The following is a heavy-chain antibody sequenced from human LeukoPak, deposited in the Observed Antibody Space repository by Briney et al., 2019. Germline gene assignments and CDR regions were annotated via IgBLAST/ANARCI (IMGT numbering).Heavy chain of an antibody. V-gene: IGHV3-21*01. CDR2: INSDSSSI. CDR3: ARTGLGMYSFDS. Sequence: GGSLRLSCAASGFTFSSYSMNWVRQAPGKGLEWVSSINSDSSSIYYADSVKGRFTISRDNAKNLLYLQMNSLRAEDTAVYYCARTGLGMYSFDSWGQGTLVTVSS. D-gene: IGHD3/OR15-3a*01. J-gene: IGHJ4*02. CDR1: GFTFSSYS.